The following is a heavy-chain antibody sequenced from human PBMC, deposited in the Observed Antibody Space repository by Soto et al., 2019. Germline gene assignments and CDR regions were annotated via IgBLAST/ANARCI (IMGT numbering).Heavy chain of an antibody. CDR2: ISSSSSYI. V-gene: IGHV3-21*01. Sequence: PGGSLRLSCAASGFTFSSYSMNWVRQAPGKGLEWVSSISSSSSYIYYADSVKGRFTISRDNAKNSLYLQMNSLRAEDTAVYYCARDRADILTGYFVLGAFDIWGQGTMVTVSS. CDR3: ARDRADILTGYFVLGAFDI. J-gene: IGHJ3*02. CDR1: GFTFSSYS. D-gene: IGHD3-9*01.